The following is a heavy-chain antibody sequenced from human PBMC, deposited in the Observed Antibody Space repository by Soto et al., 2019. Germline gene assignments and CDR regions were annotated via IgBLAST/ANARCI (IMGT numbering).Heavy chain of an antibody. V-gene: IGHV1-46*03. CDR1: GYTFTSYY. D-gene: IGHD2-8*01. J-gene: IGHJ6*03. Sequence: ASVKVSCKASGYTFTSYYMHWVRQAPGQGLEWMGIINPSGGSTSYAQKFQGRVTMTRDTSTSTVYMELSSLRSEDTAVYFCARDKGVATGVYYYMDVWGKGTTVTVSS. CDR2: INPSGGST. CDR3: ARDKGVATGVYYYMDV.